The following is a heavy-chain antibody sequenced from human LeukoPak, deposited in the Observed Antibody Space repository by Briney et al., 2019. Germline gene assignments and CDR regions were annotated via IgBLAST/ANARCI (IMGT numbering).Heavy chain of an antibody. V-gene: IGHV7-4-1*02. D-gene: IGHD3-22*01. Sequence: SVKVSCKASGYTFTSYAMNWVRQAPGQGLEWMGWINTNTGNPTYAQGFTGRFVFSLDTSVSTAYLQISSLEAEDTAVYYCAGDREDSSGYMFVAFDIWGQGTMVTVSS. CDR2: INTNTGNP. CDR1: GYTFTSYA. CDR3: AGDREDSSGYMFVAFDI. J-gene: IGHJ3*02.